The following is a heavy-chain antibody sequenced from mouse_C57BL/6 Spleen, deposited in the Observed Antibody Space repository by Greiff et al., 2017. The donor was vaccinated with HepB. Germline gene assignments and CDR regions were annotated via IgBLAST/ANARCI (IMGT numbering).Heavy chain of an antibody. CDR3: ARWSTTVVAFDY. CDR2: IYPGDGDT. J-gene: IGHJ2*01. V-gene: IGHV1-82*01. D-gene: IGHD1-1*01. Sequence: LVKPGASVKISCKASGYAFSSSWMNWVKQRPGKGLEWIGRIYPGDGDTNYNGKFKGKATLTADKSSSTAYMQLSSLTSEDSAVYFCARWSTTVVAFDYWGQGTTLTVSS. CDR1: GYAFSSSW.